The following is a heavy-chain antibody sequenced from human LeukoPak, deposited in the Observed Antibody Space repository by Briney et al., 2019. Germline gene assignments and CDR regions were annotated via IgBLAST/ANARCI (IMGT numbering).Heavy chain of an antibody. CDR1: GFTVSRNY. V-gene: IGHV3-66*01. CDR2: IYSGGST. J-gene: IGHJ5*02. D-gene: IGHD3-16*02. CDR3: ASLRLGELSINWFDP. Sequence: GGSLRLSCAASGFTVSRNYMSWVRQAPGKGLEWVSVIYSGGSTYYTDSVKGGFTISRDNSKNTLYLQMNSLRAEDTAVYYCASLRLGELSINWFDPWGQGTLVTVSS.